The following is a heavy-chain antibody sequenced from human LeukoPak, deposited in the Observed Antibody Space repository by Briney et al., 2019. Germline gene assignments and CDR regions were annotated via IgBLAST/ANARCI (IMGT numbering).Heavy chain of an antibody. V-gene: IGHV3-30*18. CDR2: ISYDGSEQ. J-gene: IGHJ4*02. D-gene: IGHD1-1*01. CDR3: SKRRAMYGSDWNGVDY. Sequence: PGGSLRLSCAASGFIFSTYGIHWVRQAPGKGLEWVALISYDGSEQYFADSVKGRFTISRDKSKNTVYLQMNSLRVEDTAVYYCSKRRAMYGSDWNGVDYWGQGTLVTVSS. CDR1: GFIFSTYG.